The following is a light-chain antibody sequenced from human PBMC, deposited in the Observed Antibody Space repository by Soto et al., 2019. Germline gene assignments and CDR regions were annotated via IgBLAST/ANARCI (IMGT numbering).Light chain of an antibody. CDR2: EVS. CDR3: TSYTSSSTLDV. Sequence: LAQPASVSGSPGQSITISCTGTSSDVGGYNYVSWYQQHPGKAPKLIIYEVSNRPTGVSNRFSGSKSGHTASLTISGLQSEDEADYFCTSYTSSSTLDVFGTGTKVTVL. V-gene: IGLV2-14*01. CDR1: SSDVGGYNY. J-gene: IGLJ1*01.